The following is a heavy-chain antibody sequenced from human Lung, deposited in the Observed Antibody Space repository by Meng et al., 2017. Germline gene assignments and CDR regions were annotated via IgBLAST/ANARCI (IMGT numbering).Heavy chain of an antibody. D-gene: IGHD4-11*01. CDR3: ARGPTTMAHDFDY. Sequence: QVQLQQWGAGLSKHSETLSLTCVVSGGSFSDYYWSWIRQPPGKGLEWIGEINHSGSTNYNPSLESRATISVDTSQNNLSLKLSSVTAADSAVYYCARGPTTMAHDFDYWGQGTLVTVSS. CDR1: GGSFSDYY. J-gene: IGHJ4*02. V-gene: IGHV4-34*01. CDR2: INHSGST.